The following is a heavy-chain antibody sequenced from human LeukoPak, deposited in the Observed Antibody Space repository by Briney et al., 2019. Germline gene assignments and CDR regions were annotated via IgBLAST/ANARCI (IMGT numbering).Heavy chain of an antibody. V-gene: IGHV3-23*01. Sequence: GGSLRLSCEASGFTFSSYAMTWVRQAPGKGLEWVAAISGSGGSTYYADSVKGRLTISKDNSKNTLYLHMKRLRAEDTAVYYCAKDRPKGDHGLFDYWGQGTLVTVSS. CDR1: GFTFSSYA. CDR2: ISGSGGST. J-gene: IGHJ4*02. D-gene: IGHD1-14*01. CDR3: AKDRPKGDHGLFDY.